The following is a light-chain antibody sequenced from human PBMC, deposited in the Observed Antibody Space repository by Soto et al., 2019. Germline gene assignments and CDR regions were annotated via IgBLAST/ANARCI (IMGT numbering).Light chain of an antibody. CDR2: RNN. Sequence: QSVLTQPPSASGTPGQRVTISCSGSSSNIGNNYVHWYQQLPGTAPKLLIYRNNQRPSGVPDRVSGSKSGTSASLAISGLRSEDEADYYCAAWDDSLSGVVFGGGTKLNVL. CDR1: SSNIGNNY. V-gene: IGLV1-47*01. CDR3: AAWDDSLSGVV. J-gene: IGLJ2*01.